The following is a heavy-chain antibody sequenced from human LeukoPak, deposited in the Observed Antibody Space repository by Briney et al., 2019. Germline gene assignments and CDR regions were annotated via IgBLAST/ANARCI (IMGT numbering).Heavy chain of an antibody. CDR2: IKQDGSEK. V-gene: IGHV3-7*01. D-gene: IGHD6-19*01. CDR3: ARDLSWNSSGWYYYFDY. Sequence: GGSLRLSCAASGFTFSSFWMTWVRQAPGKGLEWVANIKQDGSEKNYVDSVKGRFTISRDNSKNTLYLQMNGLRAEDTAVYYCARDLSWNSSGWYYYFDYWGQGTLVAVSS. J-gene: IGHJ4*02. CDR1: GFTFSSFW.